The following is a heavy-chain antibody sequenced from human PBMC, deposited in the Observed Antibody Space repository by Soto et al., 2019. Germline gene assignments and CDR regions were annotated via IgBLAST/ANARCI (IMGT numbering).Heavy chain of an antibody. Sequence: ASVKVSCKASGYTFTSYAMHWVRQAPGQRLEWMGWINAGNGNTKYSQKFQGRVTITRDTSASTAYMELSSLRSEDTAVYYCARGFSRITMVRGVITTLGYWGQGTLVTVSS. V-gene: IGHV1-3*01. CDR2: INAGNGNT. D-gene: IGHD3-10*01. CDR1: GYTFTSYA. J-gene: IGHJ4*02. CDR3: ARGFSRITMVRGVITTLGY.